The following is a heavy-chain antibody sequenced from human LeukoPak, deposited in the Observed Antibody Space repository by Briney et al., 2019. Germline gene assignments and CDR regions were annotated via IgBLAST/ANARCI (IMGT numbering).Heavy chain of an antibody. D-gene: IGHD1-26*01. CDR2: ISGSGSST. V-gene: IGHV3-23*01. CDR3: AKYSGSYYYPPNWDS. CDR1: GFTFSSYA. Sequence: GGSLRLSCAASGFTFSSYAMSWVRQAPGKGLEWVSGISGSGSSTYYADSVKGRFTLSRDYPKNTLYLQMNSLRAEDTAVYFCAKYSGSYYYPPNWDSWGQGTLVTVSS. J-gene: IGHJ4*02.